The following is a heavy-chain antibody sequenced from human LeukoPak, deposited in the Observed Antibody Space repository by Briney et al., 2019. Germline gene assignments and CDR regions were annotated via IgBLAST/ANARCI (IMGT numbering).Heavy chain of an antibody. CDR1: GGSISSYY. V-gene: IGHV4-59*01. CDR3: ARGLPRYFDY. D-gene: IGHD5-12*01. CDR2: IYYSGST. J-gene: IGHJ4*02. Sequence: SETLSLTCTVSGGSISSYYWSWIRQPPGKGLEWIGYIYYSGSTNYKPSLKSRVTISVDTSKNQFSLKLSSVTAADTAVYYCARGLPRYFDYWGQGTLVTVSS.